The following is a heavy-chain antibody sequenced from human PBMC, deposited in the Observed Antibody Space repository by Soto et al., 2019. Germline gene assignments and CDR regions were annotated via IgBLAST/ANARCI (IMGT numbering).Heavy chain of an antibody. Sequence: GGSMRLSCAASGFIFSSYIMNWVRQATGKGLEWVSSISSSSSYIYYADSVKGRFTISRDNAKNSLYLQMDSLRAEDTAVYYCARDPYYDSSGYYYYYYGMDVWGQGTTVTVSS. CDR2: ISSSSSYI. CDR3: ARDPYYDSSGYYYYYYGMDV. CDR1: GFIFSSYI. D-gene: IGHD3-22*01. V-gene: IGHV3-21*01. J-gene: IGHJ6*02.